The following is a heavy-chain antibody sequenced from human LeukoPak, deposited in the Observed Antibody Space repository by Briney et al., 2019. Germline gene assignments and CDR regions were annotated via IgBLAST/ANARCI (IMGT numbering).Heavy chain of an antibody. CDR3: ARGRGYCSSTSCSPFDY. D-gene: IGHD2-2*01. Sequence: SETLSLTCAVYGRSFSGYYWSWIRQPPGKGLEWIGEINHSGSTNYNPSLKSRVTISVDTSKNQFSLKLSSVTAADTAVCYCARGRGYCSSTSCSPFDYWGQGTLVTVSS. CDR2: INHSGST. CDR1: GRSFSGYY. V-gene: IGHV4-34*01. J-gene: IGHJ4*02.